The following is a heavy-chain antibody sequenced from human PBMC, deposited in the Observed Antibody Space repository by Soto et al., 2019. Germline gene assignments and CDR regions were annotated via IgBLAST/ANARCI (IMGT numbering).Heavy chain of an antibody. CDR1: GGSISGNY. Sequence: PSETLCLGCTVSGGSISGNYWTWIRQPPGKGLEWIGYVYNSGSTNYNPSLKSRVTISEDTSKSQFSLKVNAMTAADTAVYSCARYRREAVAGYTLDNSGHGILVTVS. V-gene: IGHV4-59*01. CDR2: VYNSGST. D-gene: IGHD1-1*01. CDR3: ARYRREAVAGYTLDN. J-gene: IGHJ4*01.